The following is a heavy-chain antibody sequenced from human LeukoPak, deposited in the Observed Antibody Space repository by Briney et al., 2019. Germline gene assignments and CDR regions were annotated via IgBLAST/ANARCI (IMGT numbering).Heavy chain of an antibody. CDR1: GFTFSSYS. V-gene: IGHV3-21*01. CDR3: ARERVGATALFDY. CDR2: ISSSSSGYI. J-gene: IGHJ4*02. D-gene: IGHD1-26*01. Sequence: PGGSLRLSCAASGFTFSSYSMNWVRQAPGKGLEWVSSISSSSSGYIYYADSVKGRFTISRDNAKNSLYLQMNSLRAEDTAVYYCARERVGATALFDYWGQGTLVTVSS.